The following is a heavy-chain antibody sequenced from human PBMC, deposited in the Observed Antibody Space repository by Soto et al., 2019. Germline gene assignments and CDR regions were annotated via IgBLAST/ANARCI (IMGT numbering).Heavy chain of an antibody. Sequence: AGGSLRLSCAASGFTFSSYAMHWVRQAPGKGLEWVAVISYDGSNKYYADSVKGRFTISRDNSKNTLYLQMNSLRAEDTAVYYCARDPRGYCSSTSCYTGYYYYGMDVWGQGTTVTVSS. V-gene: IGHV3-30-3*01. CDR1: GFTFSSYA. CDR2: ISYDGSNK. D-gene: IGHD2-2*02. CDR3: ARDPRGYCSSTSCYTGYYYYGMDV. J-gene: IGHJ6*02.